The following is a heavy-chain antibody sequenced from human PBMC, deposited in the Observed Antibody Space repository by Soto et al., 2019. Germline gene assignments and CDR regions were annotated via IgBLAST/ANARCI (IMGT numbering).Heavy chain of an antibody. CDR1: GGSISSGGYY. CDR3: ARKAVTTYYYYYYGMDV. V-gene: IGHV4-31*03. Sequence: QVQLQESGPGLVKPSQTLSLTCTVSGGSISSGGYYWSWIRQHPGKGLEWIGYIYYSGSTYYNPSLKSRVTISVDTSKNQFSLKLSSVTAADTAMYYCARKAVTTYYYYYYGMDVWGQGTTVTVSS. D-gene: IGHD4-4*01. J-gene: IGHJ6*02. CDR2: IYYSGST.